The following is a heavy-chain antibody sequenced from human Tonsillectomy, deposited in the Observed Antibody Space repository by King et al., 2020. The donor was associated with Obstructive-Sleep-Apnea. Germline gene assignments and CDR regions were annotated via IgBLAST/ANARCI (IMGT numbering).Heavy chain of an antibody. J-gene: IGHJ5*02. CDR1: GFTFSSYA. Sequence: VQLVESGGGLVQPGGSLRLSCAASGFTFSSYAMTWVRQAPGKGLEWVSVISGTGGSTNYADSVKGRFTNSRYNSKNTLYLQMNSLRDEDTAVNYCANVRDCSDHYPSNWFDPWGQGTMVTVSS. CDR2: ISGTGGST. V-gene: IGHV3-23*04. D-gene: IGHD3-22*01. CDR3: ANVRDCSDHYPSNWFDP.